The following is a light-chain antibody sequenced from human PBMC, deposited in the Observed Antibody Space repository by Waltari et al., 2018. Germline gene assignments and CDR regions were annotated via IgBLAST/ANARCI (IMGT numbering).Light chain of an antibody. CDR1: NLANKY. V-gene: IGLV3-1*01. CDR2: QVR. J-gene: IGLJ2*01. CDR3: QVWDSSTYMV. Sequence: SYEVTQSPSMSVSPGQTARITCSGNNLANKYVCWYQQKPGQSPVLVIDQVRKRPPGIPERFSGSNSGDTATLTVSETQSMDEGDYFCQVWDSSTYMVFGGGTKLTVL.